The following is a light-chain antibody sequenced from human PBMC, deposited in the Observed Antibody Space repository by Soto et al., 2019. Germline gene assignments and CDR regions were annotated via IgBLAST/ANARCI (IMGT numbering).Light chain of an antibody. CDR1: QSVTSN. J-gene: IGKJ1*01. V-gene: IGKV3-20*01. CDR2: DVS. CDR3: QQYGSSGT. Sequence: IGLTQSAGTLSLSPGERATLSCRASQSVTSNLAWYQQKPGQPPRLLIYDVSNRATGIPDRFSGSGSGTDITLTISRLEPEDFAVYYCQQYGSSGTFGQGTKVDIK.